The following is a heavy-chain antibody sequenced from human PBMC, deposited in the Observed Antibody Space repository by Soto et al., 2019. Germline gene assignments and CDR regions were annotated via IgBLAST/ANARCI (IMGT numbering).Heavy chain of an antibody. Sequence: PSETLCLPCAVYWGTFSDYYGSWIRKPPGKGLEWIGGINHSGSTNYNPSLKSRVTISVDTSKNQFSLKLSSVTTADTAVYYCARATIWFGELRPYFAYWGQGTLVTVSS. CDR1: WGTFSDYY. V-gene: IGHV4-34*01. D-gene: IGHD3-10*01. J-gene: IGHJ4*02. CDR2: INHSGST. CDR3: ARATIWFGELRPYFAY.